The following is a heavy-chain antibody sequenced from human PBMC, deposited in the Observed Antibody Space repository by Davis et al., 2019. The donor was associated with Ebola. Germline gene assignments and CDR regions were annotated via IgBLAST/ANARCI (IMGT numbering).Heavy chain of an antibody. V-gene: IGHV5-51*01. Sequence: GESLKISCKASGYDFSSYWIAWVRQAPGKGPEWMGFIYPDDSETKDSPSFKGRVTMSVDKSISTAYLQWTSLKASDTAMYFCARGGRTIVQEHNVEELNMGPHYGMDVWGQGTSVIVSS. D-gene: IGHD3-10*01. J-gene: IGHJ6*02. CDR1: GYDFSSYW. CDR2: IYPDDSET. CDR3: ARGGRTIVQEHNVEELNMGPHYGMDV.